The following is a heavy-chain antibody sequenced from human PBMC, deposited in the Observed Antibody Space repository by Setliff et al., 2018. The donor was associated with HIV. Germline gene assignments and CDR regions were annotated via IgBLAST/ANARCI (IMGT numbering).Heavy chain of an antibody. Sequence: SETLSLTCAVSGGSISSSNWWSWVRQPPGKGLEWIGEIYHSGSTHYNPSLQSRVTISVDKSKSQFSLRLNSVTAADTAVYYCGGNGYYSIDYWGQGTLVTVSS. D-gene: IGHD3-22*01. CDR1: GGSISSSNW. V-gene: IGHV4-4*02. CDR3: GGNGYYSIDY. J-gene: IGHJ4*02. CDR2: IYHSGST.